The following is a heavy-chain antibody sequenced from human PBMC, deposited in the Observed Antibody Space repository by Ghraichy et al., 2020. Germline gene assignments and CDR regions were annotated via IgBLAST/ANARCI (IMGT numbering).Heavy chain of an antibody. J-gene: IGHJ4*02. D-gene: IGHD5-12*01. V-gene: IGHV3-23*01. CDR2: ISGSGGST. Sequence: GGSLRLSCAASGFTFSSYAMSWVRQAPGKGLERVSVISGSGGSTYYADSVKGRFTISRDNSKNTLYLQMNSLRADDTAVYYCAKDLEYSGYVSRYYFDYWGQGTLVTVSS. CDR1: GFTFSSYA. CDR3: AKDLEYSGYVSRYYFDY.